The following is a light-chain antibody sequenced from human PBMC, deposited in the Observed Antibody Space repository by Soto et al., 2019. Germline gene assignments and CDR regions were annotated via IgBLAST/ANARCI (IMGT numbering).Light chain of an antibody. CDR1: QDIAIY. Sequence: IQLTKSPSSLSASVGDRATITCRASQDIAIYLAWYQQKQGEAPKLLIYAAPTLYGGVPSRFSGSESETDCALTFTFLQAEDFATDHCQQIRLYPSTFGGGTKVEIK. CDR2: AAP. CDR3: QQIRLYPST. J-gene: IGKJ4*01. V-gene: IGKV1-9*01.